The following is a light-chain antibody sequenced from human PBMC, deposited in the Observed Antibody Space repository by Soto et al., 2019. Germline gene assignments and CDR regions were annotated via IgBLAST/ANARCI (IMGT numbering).Light chain of an antibody. Sequence: QSVLTQPASVSGSLGQSITISCTGSSSDVGAFDYVCWHQQHPGKAPKLLIFDVSSRPSGVSSRFSASKSGNTASLTISGLQAEDEADYYCSSYTTSITHVFGTGTKVTVL. CDR2: DVS. CDR3: SSYTTSITHV. CDR1: SSDVGAFDY. V-gene: IGLV2-14*03. J-gene: IGLJ1*01.